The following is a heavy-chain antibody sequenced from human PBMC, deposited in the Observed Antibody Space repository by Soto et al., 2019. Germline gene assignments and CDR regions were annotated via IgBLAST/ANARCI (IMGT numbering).Heavy chain of an antibody. CDR3: AKDSGSGSYKAPEWFDP. Sequence: PGGSLSLSCAASGFTFSNHAMIWVRQAPGKGLEWVSAVSGSGDMIYYSDSVKGRFTISRDNSKDTLYLQMNSLRAEDTAVYYCAKDSGSGSYKAPEWFDPWGQGTLVTVSS. J-gene: IGHJ5*02. CDR2: VSGSGDMI. D-gene: IGHD3-10*01. V-gene: IGHV3-23*01. CDR1: GFTFSNHA.